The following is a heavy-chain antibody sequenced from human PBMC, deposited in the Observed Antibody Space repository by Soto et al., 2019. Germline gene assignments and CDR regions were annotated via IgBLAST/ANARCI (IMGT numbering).Heavy chain of an antibody. Sequence: QVQLVQSGAEVTKPGASVKVSGRASGYTFTTYDINWVRQATGQGLEWMGWMSPNSGATGYAQKFQGRVTMTRDTSISTAYMELSNLRSEDTAIYYCARGVDAGVDVWGQGTTVTVSS. CDR3: ARGVDAGVDV. CDR2: MSPNSGAT. CDR1: GYTFTTYD. J-gene: IGHJ6*02. V-gene: IGHV1-8*01. D-gene: IGHD1-1*01.